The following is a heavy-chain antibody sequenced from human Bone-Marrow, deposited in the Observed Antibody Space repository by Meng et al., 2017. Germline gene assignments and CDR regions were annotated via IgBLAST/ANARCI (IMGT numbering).Heavy chain of an antibody. V-gene: IGHV1-18*01. D-gene: IGHD3-3*01. CDR1: GYTFTSYG. CDR2: ISAYNGNT. Sequence: HVQRFQCGARVKKPGASVKVSCKASGYTFTSYGISWVRQAPGQGLEWMGWISAYNGNTNYAQKLQGRVTMTTDTSTSTAYMELRSLRSDDTAVYYCARARDYDSLPDYWGQGTLVTVSS. J-gene: IGHJ4*02. CDR3: ARARDYDSLPDY.